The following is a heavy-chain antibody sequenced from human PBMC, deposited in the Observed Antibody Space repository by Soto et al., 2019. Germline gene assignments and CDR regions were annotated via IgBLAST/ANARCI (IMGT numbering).Heavy chain of an antibody. D-gene: IGHD6-19*01. V-gene: IGHV1-69*02. Sequence: QVQLVQSGAEVKKPGSSVKVSCKASGGTFSSYTISWVRQAPGQGLEWMGRIIPILGIANYAQKFQGRVTITADKSTSTAYMELSSLRSEDTAVYYCARATLSDSSGWYGIEHWGQGTLVTVSS. CDR1: GGTFSSYT. J-gene: IGHJ1*01. CDR2: IIPILGIA. CDR3: ARATLSDSSGWYGIEH.